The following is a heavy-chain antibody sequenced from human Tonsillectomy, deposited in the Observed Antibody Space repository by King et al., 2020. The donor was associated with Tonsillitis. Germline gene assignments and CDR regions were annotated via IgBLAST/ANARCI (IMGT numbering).Heavy chain of an antibody. CDR1: GYSISSGYF. D-gene: IGHD6-13*01. CDR3: ARLTLYSGSWLTL. J-gene: IGHJ4*02. Sequence: QLQESGPGLVKPSETLSLSCAVSGYSISSGYFWGWIRQPPGKGLEWIGSFYDSGDTYYNPSLKSRVTMSVDTSKNQFSLKLSSVTAADTAVYYCARLTLYSGSWLTLWGQGTLVTVSS. V-gene: IGHV4-38-2*01. CDR2: FYDSGDT.